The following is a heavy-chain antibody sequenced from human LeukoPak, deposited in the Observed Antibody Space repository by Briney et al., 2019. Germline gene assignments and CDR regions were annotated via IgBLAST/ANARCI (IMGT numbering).Heavy chain of an antibody. V-gene: IGHV3-11*06. J-gene: IGHJ4*02. D-gene: IGHD6-19*01. CDR3: ARAGTRRAYYFDY. CDR2: ISSSSSYT. CDR1: GFTFSDYY. Sequence: KPGGSLRHSCAASGFTFSDYYMSWIPQAPGKGLEWVSYISSSSSYTNYADSVKGRFTISRDNAKNSLYLQMNSLRAEDTAVYYCARAGTRRAYYFDYWGQGTLVTVSS.